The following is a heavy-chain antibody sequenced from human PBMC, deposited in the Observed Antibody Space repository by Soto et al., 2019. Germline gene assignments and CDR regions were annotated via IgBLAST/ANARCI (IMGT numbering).Heavy chain of an antibody. D-gene: IGHD2-21*01. Sequence: KGLEWVSYISSSSSTIYYADSVKGRFTISRDNAKNSLYLQMNSLRAEDTAVFFFQAEDGIRGVVSVSAFLVNRSSDL. CDR2: ISSSSSTI. CDR3: QAEDGIRGVVSVSAFLVNRSSDL. V-gene: IGHV3-48*01. J-gene: IGHJ2*01.